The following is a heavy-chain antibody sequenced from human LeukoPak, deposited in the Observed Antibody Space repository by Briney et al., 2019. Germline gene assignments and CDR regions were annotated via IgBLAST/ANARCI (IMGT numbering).Heavy chain of an antibody. J-gene: IGHJ4*02. CDR2: ISGSGGST. D-gene: IGHD3-22*01. CDR1: GFTFSSYG. V-gene: IGHV3-23*01. Sequence: PGGTLRLSCAASGFTFSSYGMSWVRQAPGKGLEWVSAISGSGGSTYYADSVKGRFTISRDNSKNTLYLQMNSLRAEDTAVYYCARLIINHVGDYYDSSNADYWGQGTLVTVSS. CDR3: ARLIINHVGDYYDSSNADY.